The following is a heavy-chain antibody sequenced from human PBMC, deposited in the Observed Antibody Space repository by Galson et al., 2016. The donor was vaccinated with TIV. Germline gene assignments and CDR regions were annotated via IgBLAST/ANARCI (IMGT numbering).Heavy chain of an antibody. J-gene: IGHJ4*02. CDR2: ISYDGRIE. CDR1: GFTFSNYP. Sequence: SLRLSCAASGFTFSNYPMHWVRQTPGKGLEWVAVISYDGRIEDYADSVKGRFTISRDDSRNTLYLQMNSLRSEDTAVYYCARGALKYHYDSSGYFFDYWGQGTLVTVSS. V-gene: IGHV3-30*01. D-gene: IGHD3-22*01. CDR3: ARGALKYHYDSSGYFFDY.